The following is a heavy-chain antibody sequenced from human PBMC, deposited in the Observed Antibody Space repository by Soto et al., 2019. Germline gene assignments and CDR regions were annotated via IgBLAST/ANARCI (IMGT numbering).Heavy chain of an antibody. CDR1: GGSISSGDYY. D-gene: IGHD2-8*02. J-gene: IGHJ4*02. CDR3: ARDKITGRFDD. CDR2: IYYSGST. Sequence: SETLSLTCTVSGGSISSGDYYWSWIRQPPGKGLEWIGYIYYSGSTYYNPSLKSRVTISVDTSKNQFSLKLTSVTAADTAVYYCARDKITGRFDDRGQRTLVTVSS. V-gene: IGHV4-30-4*01.